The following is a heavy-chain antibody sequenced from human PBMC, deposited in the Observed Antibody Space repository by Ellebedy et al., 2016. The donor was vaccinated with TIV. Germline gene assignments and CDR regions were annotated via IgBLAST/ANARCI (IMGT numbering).Heavy chain of an antibody. V-gene: IGHV3-21*01. CDR3: ARVGGYGNWFDP. J-gene: IGHJ5*02. D-gene: IGHD5-12*01. CDR2: ISSSSSYI. Sequence: GESLKISCAASGFTFSSYSTNWVRQAPGKGLEWVSSISSSSSYIYYADSVKGRFTISRDNAKNSLYLQMSSLRAEDTAVYYCARVGGYGNWFDPWGQGTLVTVSS. CDR1: GFTFSSYS.